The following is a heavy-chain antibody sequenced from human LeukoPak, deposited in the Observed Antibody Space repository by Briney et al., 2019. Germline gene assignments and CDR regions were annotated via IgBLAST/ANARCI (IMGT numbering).Heavy chain of an antibody. J-gene: IGHJ4*02. CDR2: INPNSGGT. Sequence: ASVKVACKASGYTFTGYYMHWVRQAPGQGLEWMAWINPNSGGTYYAQNFHDRITMTRDTSISTAYMELSRLRSDDTAIYYCARANALYCSSTSCHFDYWGQGTLVTVSS. V-gene: IGHV1-2*02. CDR3: ARANALYCSSTSCHFDY. D-gene: IGHD2-2*01. CDR1: GYTFTGYY.